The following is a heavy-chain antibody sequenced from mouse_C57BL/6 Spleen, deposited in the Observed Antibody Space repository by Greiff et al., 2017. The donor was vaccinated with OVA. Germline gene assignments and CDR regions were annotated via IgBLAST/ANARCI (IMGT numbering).Heavy chain of an antibody. CDR3: ATRLREDAMDY. J-gene: IGHJ4*01. D-gene: IGHD2-4*01. V-gene: IGHV2-4*01. Sequence: VKLVESGPGLVQPSQCLSITCTVSGFSLTSYGVHWVRQPPGKGLEWLGVIWSGGSTDYNAAFISRLSISKDNSKSQVFFKMNSLQADDTAIYYCATRLREDAMDYWGQGTSVTVSS. CDR1: GFSLTSYG. CDR2: IWSGGST.